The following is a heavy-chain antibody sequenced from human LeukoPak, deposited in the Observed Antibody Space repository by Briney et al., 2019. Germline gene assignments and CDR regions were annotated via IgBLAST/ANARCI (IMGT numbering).Heavy chain of an antibody. CDR1: GFTFSSYT. Sequence: PGGSLRLSCAASGFTFSSYTMHWVRQAPGKGLEWVALISYDGSNKYYADSVKGRFTISRDNSKNPLFLEMNSLRAEDTAVYYCARDGFGGATDGFDIWGQGAMVTVSS. V-gene: IGHV3-30-3*01. CDR3: ARDGFGGATDGFDI. D-gene: IGHD3-10*01. CDR2: ISYDGSNK. J-gene: IGHJ3*02.